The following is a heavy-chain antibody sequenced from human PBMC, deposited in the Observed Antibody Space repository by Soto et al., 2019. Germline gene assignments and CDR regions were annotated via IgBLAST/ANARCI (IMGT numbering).Heavy chain of an antibody. Sequence: SETLSLTCTVSGGSISSYYWSWIRQPPGKGLEWIGYIYYSGSTNYNPSLKSRVTISVDTSKNQFSLKLSSVTAADTAVYYCARGTYYYDSSGYGPSGMDVWGQGTTVTVSS. V-gene: IGHV4-59*01. CDR3: ARGTYYYDSSGYGPSGMDV. J-gene: IGHJ6*02. CDR2: IYYSGST. D-gene: IGHD3-22*01. CDR1: GGSISSYY.